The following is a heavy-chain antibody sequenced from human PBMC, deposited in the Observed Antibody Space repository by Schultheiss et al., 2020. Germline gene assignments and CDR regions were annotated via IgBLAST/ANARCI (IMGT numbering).Heavy chain of an antibody. Sequence: SETLSLTCTVSGGSISSGDYYWSWIRQPPGKGLEWIGYIYYSGSTYYNPSLKSRVTISVDTSKNQFSLKLSSVTAADTAVYYCARDWGSSGFYGHFDLWGRGTLVTVSS. D-gene: IGHD3-22*01. V-gene: IGHV4-30-4*01. CDR1: GGSISSGDYY. J-gene: IGHJ2*01. CDR2: IYYSGST. CDR3: ARDWGSSGFYGHFDL.